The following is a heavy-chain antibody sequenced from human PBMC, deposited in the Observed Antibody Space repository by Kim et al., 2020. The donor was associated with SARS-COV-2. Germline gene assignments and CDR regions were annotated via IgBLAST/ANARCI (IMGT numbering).Heavy chain of an antibody. CDR1: GFTFSSYW. V-gene: IGHV3-74*01. J-gene: IGHJ4*02. D-gene: IGHD2-21*02. CDR3: VRGTSDWPGVDY. Sequence: GGSLRLSCAASGFTFSSYWMHWVRQAPGKGLVWVSRIDNEGSTINYADSVKGRFTVSRDDARSTLYLQMNSLRAEDTAVYYCVRGTSDWPGVDYWGQGTLVTVSS. CDR2: IDNEGSTI.